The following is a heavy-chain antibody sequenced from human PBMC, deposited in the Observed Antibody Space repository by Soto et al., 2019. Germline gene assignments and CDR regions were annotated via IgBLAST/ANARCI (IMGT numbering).Heavy chain of an antibody. CDR1: GGTFSSYT. Sequence: GASVKVSCKASGGTFSSYTISWVRQAPGQGLEWMGRISPILGIANYAQKFQGRVTMTEDTSTDTAYMELSSLRSEDTAVYYCATLSPNRMNTVGAFDICGQGTTVTVSS. V-gene: IGHV1-69*02. J-gene: IGHJ3*02. CDR3: ATLSPNRMNTVGAFDI. D-gene: IGHD1-26*01. CDR2: ISPILGIA.